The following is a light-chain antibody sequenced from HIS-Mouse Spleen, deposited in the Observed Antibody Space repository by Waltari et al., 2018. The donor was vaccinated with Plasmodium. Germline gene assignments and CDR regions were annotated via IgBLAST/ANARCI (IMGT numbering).Light chain of an antibody. Sequence: EIVLTQSPATLSLSPGESATLSCRASQSVSSYLAWYQQKPGQAPRLLIYDASNSATGIPARFSGSGSGTDFTLTISSLEPEDFAVYYCQQRSNWPPLTFGGGTKVEIK. CDR2: DAS. J-gene: IGKJ4*01. CDR3: QQRSNWPPLT. V-gene: IGKV3-11*01. CDR1: QSVSSY.